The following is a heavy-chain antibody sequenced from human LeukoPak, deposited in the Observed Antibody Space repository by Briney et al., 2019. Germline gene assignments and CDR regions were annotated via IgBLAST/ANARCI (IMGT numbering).Heavy chain of an antibody. Sequence: GGSLRLSCAASGFTFSSYAMSWVRQAPGKGLEWVSVISASGGSTYYADSVKGRFTISRDNSKNTLDLQMYSLRAGDTALYYCAKDRSRSEFSGSLTYFYYGMDVWGRGTTVTVSS. CDR2: ISASGGST. CDR1: GFTFSSYA. CDR3: AKDRSRSEFSGSLTYFYYGMDV. V-gene: IGHV3-23*01. D-gene: IGHD5-12*01. J-gene: IGHJ6*02.